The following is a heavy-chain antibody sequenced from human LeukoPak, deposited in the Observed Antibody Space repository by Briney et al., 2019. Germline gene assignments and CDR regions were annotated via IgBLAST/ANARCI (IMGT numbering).Heavy chain of an antibody. Sequence: RGSLRLSCAGSGITLSTYWMSWIRQAPGKGLEWVGNIKQDGSEKYFVDSLRGRFTISRDNAKNSLFLQMNSLRAEDTAVYYCARDQGAFDMWGQGTMVTVSS. CDR1: GITLSTYW. CDR2: IKQDGSEK. J-gene: IGHJ3*02. CDR3: ARDQGAFDM. V-gene: IGHV3-7*05.